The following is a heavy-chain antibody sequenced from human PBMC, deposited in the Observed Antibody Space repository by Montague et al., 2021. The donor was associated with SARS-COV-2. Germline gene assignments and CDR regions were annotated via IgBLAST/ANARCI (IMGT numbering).Heavy chain of an antibody. J-gene: IGHJ5*02. V-gene: IGHV4-34*01. CDR1: GGSFSDYY. CDR2: IHHSGST. CDR3: ASAGVVVSATPVGEGWFDP. D-gene: IGHD2-15*01. Sequence: SETLSLTCAVYGGSFSDYYWSWIRQTPGKGLEWIGEIHHSGSTNYNPSLTRRVTISVDTSKNQFSLELSSVTVADTAVYHCASAGVVVSATPVGEGWFDPWGQGTLVTVSS.